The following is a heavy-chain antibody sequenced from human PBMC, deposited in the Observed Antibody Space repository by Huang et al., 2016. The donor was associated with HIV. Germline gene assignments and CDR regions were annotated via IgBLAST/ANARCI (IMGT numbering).Heavy chain of an antibody. J-gene: IGHJ4*02. CDR1: GFTFDDYG. CDR2: INWNSGSI. D-gene: IGHD3-16*01. CDR3: AKAVIMLTFGCAFDY. Sequence: EMQLVESGGGSVQPGRSLRLSCAASGFTFDDYGMHWVRQVPGKGLEWASGINWNSGSIGYADSVKGRFTISRDNAKKSLFLQMDILRPEDTALYYCAKAVIMLTFGCAFDYWGQGVPVTVSS. V-gene: IGHV3-9*01.